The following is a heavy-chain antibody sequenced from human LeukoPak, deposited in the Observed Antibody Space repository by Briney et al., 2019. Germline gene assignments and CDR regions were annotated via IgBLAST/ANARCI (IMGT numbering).Heavy chain of an antibody. D-gene: IGHD2-2*02. CDR3: TSLLDIVVVPAAIIPEYFQH. Sequence: GGSLRLSCTASGFTFGDYAMSWVRQAPGKGLEWVGFIRSKAYGGTTEYVASVKGRFTISRDDSKSIAYLQMNSLKTEDTAVYYCTSLLDIVVVPAAIIPEYFQHWGQGTLVTVSS. CDR1: GFTFGDYA. V-gene: IGHV3-49*04. J-gene: IGHJ1*01. CDR2: IRSKAYGGTT.